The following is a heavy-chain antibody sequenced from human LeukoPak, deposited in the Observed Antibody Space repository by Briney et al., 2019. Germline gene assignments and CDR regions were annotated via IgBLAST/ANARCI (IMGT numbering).Heavy chain of an antibody. J-gene: IGHJ4*02. Sequence: GGSLRLSCTASGFIVSSNCMTWVRQAPGKGLEWVSVIYSGGTTYYADSVQGRFTISRDNSKNTLYLQMNSLRAEDTVVYYCAREVSSGDYFDYWGQGTLVTVSS. V-gene: IGHV3-66*01. CDR3: AREVSSGDYFDY. CDR2: IYSGGTT. CDR1: GFIVSSNC. D-gene: IGHD3-10*01.